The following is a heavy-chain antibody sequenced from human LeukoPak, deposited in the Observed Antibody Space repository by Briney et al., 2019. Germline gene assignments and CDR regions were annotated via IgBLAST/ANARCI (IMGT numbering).Heavy chain of an antibody. J-gene: IGHJ4*02. Sequence: ASVKVSCKASGYTFTDYYMHWVRQAPGQGLEWMGWISAYNGNTNYAQKLQGRVTMTTDTSTSTAYMELRSLRSDDTAVYYCARERATMGYFDWLYQPYYFDYWGQGTLVTVSS. V-gene: IGHV1-18*04. CDR1: GYTFTDYY. CDR3: ARERATMGYFDWLYQPYYFDY. D-gene: IGHD3-9*01. CDR2: ISAYNGNT.